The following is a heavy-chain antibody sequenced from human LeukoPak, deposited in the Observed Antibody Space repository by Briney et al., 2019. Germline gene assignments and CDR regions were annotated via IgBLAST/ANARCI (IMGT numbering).Heavy chain of an antibody. CDR1: GGTFSSYA. CDR2: IIPIFGTA. CDR3: ARDKYYYDSSGRGLDY. D-gene: IGHD3-22*01. V-gene: IGHV1-69*01. Sequence: GSSVKVSCKASGGTFSSYAISWVRQAPGQGLEWMGGIIPIFGTANYAQKFQGRVTITADESTSTAYMELSSLRSEDTAVYYCARDKYYYDSSGRGLDYWGQGTLVTVSS. J-gene: IGHJ4*02.